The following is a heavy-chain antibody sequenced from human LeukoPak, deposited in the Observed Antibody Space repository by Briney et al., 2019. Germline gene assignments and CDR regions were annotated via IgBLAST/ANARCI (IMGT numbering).Heavy chain of an antibody. D-gene: IGHD6-13*01. CDR1: GGTFSSYA. J-gene: IGHJ4*02. Sequence: SVKVSCKASGGTFSSYAISWVRQAPGQGLEWMGGIIPIFGTANYAQKFQGRVTITTDESTSTACMELSSLRSEDTAVYYCARRLGYSSSWYFDYWGQGTLVTVSS. CDR3: ARRLGYSSSWYFDY. CDR2: IIPIFGTA. V-gene: IGHV1-69*05.